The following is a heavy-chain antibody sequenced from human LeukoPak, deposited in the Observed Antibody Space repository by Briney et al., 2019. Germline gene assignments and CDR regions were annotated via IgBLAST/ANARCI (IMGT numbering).Heavy chain of an antibody. V-gene: IGHV1-18*01. CDR3: ARDENWNWFDP. J-gene: IGHJ5*02. Sequence: QGXEWMGWMNPNSGNTGYSQKIQGRVTMTTDTSTSTAYMELRSLRFDDTAIYYCARDENWNWFDPWGQGTLVTVSS. D-gene: IGHD1-1*01. CDR2: MNPNSGNT.